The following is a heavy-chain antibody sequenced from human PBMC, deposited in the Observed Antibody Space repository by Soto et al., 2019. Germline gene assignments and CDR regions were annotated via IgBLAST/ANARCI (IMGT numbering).Heavy chain of an antibody. CDR1: GFTFSYYW. D-gene: IGHD1-26*01. Sequence: EVQLVESGGGLVQPGASLRLSCAASGFTFSYYWMHWVRQAPGKGLVWVSRIHSDGSSTTYADSVKGRFTISRDNARNRRYVRMNSLRAEDKAVYYCARGGRGVFDLWGRGQWSPSLQ. V-gene: IGHV3-74*01. J-gene: IGHJ3*01. CDR3: ARGGRGVFDL. CDR2: IHSDGSST.